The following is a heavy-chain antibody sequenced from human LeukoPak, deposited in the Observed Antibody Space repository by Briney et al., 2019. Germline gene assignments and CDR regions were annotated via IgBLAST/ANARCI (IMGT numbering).Heavy chain of an antibody. V-gene: IGHV4-59*01. CDR3: ARGFYGSGSYSPPYYYMDV. CDR2: IYYSGST. J-gene: IGHJ6*03. Sequence: PSETLSLTCTVSGGSISSYYWSWIRPPPGKGLEWIGYIYYSGSTNYNPSLKSRVTISVDTSKNQFSLKLSSVTAADTAVYYCARGFYGSGSYSPPYYYMDVWGKGTTVTISS. CDR1: GGSISSYY. D-gene: IGHD3-10*01.